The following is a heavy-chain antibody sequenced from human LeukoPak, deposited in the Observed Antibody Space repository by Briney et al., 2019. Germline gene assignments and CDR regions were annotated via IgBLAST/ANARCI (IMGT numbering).Heavy chain of an antibody. CDR2: ISGSGGST. V-gene: IGHV3-23*01. CDR1: GFTFSSYA. Sequence: PGGSLRLSCAASGFTFSSYAMSWVRQAPGKGQEWVSAISGSGGSTYYADSVKGRFTISRDNSKNTLYLQMNSLRAEDTAVYYCARDPGGYYYDSSGYSPPFDYWGQGTLVTVSS. CDR3: ARDPGGYYYDSSGYSPPFDY. D-gene: IGHD3-22*01. J-gene: IGHJ4*02.